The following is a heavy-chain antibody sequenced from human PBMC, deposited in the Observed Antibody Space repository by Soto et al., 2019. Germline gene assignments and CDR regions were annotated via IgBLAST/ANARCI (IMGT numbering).Heavy chain of an antibody. D-gene: IGHD2-2*02. CDR1: GGSISSDNFF. CDR2: IYYRGST. Sequence: SETLSLTYTVSGGSISSDNFFWSWIRQPPGEGLEWIGYIYYRGSTYYNPSLESRLTLLVDTSKNQFSLKLRSVTAADTAVYYCARVAIACPSSSCYNHYYYSLDVWGQGTTVTVSS. V-gene: IGHV4-30-4*01. J-gene: IGHJ6*02. CDR3: ARVAIACPSSSCYNHYYYSLDV.